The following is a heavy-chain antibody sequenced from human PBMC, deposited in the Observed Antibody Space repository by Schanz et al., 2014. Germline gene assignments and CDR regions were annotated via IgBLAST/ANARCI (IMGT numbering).Heavy chain of an antibody. J-gene: IGHJ5*01. CDR2: ISYDGSKK. Sequence: QVQLVESGGGVVQPGRSLRLSCVASGFTFSSYDVFWVRQAPGKGLEWVGVISYDGSKKSYADSVKGRFTISRDNSKNTLYLQMNSLRPEDTAVYYCAKQHIVRGVIYLNWFDSWGQGTLXTVSS. CDR3: AKQHIVRGVIYLNWFDS. D-gene: IGHD3-10*01. CDR1: GFTFSSYD. V-gene: IGHV3-30*18.